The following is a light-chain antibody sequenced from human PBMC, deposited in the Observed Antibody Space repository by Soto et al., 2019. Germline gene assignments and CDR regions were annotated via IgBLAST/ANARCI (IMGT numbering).Light chain of an antibody. CDR1: SGHSSYA. J-gene: IGLJ1*01. Sequence: QSVLTQSPSASASLGASVKLTCTLSSGHSSYAIAWHQQQPEKGPRYLMKLNSDGSHSKGDGIPDRFSGSSSGAERYLTISSLQSEDEADYYCQTWGNGIHYVFGTGTKLTVL. CDR2: LNSDGSH. CDR3: QTWGNGIHYV. V-gene: IGLV4-69*01.